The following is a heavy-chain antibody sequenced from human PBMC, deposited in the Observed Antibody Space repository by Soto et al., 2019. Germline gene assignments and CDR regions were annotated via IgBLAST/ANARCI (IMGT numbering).Heavy chain of an antibody. CDR2: ISYDGSNK. V-gene: IGHV3-30-3*01. D-gene: IGHD3-22*01. Sequence: VGSLRLSGAASGFTFSSYAMHWVRQAPGKGLEWVAVISYDGSNKYYADSVKGRFTISRDNSKNTLYLQMNSLRAEDTAVYYCARDDSSGQGVDYWGQGTLVTVSS. CDR1: GFTFSSYA. CDR3: ARDDSSGQGVDY. J-gene: IGHJ4*02.